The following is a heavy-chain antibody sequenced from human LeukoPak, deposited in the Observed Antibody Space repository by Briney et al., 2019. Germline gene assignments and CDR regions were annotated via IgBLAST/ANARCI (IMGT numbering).Heavy chain of an antibody. CDR2: FDPEDGET. V-gene: IGHV1-24*01. D-gene: IGHD1-14*01. CDR1: GYTLTELS. CDR3: ARTNNNWFDP. J-gene: IGHJ5*02. Sequence: GASVKVSCKVSGYTLTELSMHWVRQAPGKGLEWMGGFDPEDGETIYAQKFQGRVTMTEDTSTSTAYMELRSLRSDDTAVYYCARTNNNWFDPWGQGTLVTVSS.